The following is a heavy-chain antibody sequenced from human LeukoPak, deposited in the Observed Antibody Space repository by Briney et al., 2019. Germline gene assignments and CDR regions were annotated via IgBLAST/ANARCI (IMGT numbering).Heavy chain of an antibody. J-gene: IGHJ4*02. V-gene: IGHV4-34*01. CDR2: INHSGST. Sequence: SETLSLTCAVYGGSFSSYYWSWIRQPPGKGLEWIGEINHSGSTNYNPSLKSRVTISVDTSKNQFSLKLSSVTAADTAVYYCARSRGIAVAGTFDYWGQGTLVTVSS. CDR1: GGSFSSYY. D-gene: IGHD6-19*01. CDR3: ARSRGIAVAGTFDY.